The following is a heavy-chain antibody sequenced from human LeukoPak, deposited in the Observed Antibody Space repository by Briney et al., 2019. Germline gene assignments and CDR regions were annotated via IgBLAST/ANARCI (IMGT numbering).Heavy chain of an antibody. CDR2: ISWDGGST. CDR3: AKADSSGYPAGYFDY. J-gene: IGHJ4*02. D-gene: IGHD3-22*01. V-gene: IGHV3-43D*03. Sequence: PGGSLRLSCAASGFTFDDYAMHWVRQAPGKGLEWVSLISWDGGSTYYADSVKGRFTISRDNSKNSLYLQMNSLRAEDTALYYCAKADSSGYPAGYFDYWGQGTLVTVSS. CDR1: GFTFDDYA.